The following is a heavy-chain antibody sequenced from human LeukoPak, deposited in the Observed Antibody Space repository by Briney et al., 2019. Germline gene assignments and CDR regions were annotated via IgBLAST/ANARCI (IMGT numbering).Heavy chain of an antibody. V-gene: IGHV3-23*01. CDR3: TRPARAAAGCSGWFDP. Sequence: PGGSLRLSCAVSGITLSNYAMTWVRQAPGKGLEWVAGISGSGGGTNYADSVKGRFTISRDNDKNTVYLQMSSLGVEDTAVYFCTRPARAAAGCSGWFDPWGQGTLVTVSS. CDR1: GITLSNYA. CDR2: ISGSGGGT. D-gene: IGHD6-13*01. J-gene: IGHJ5*02.